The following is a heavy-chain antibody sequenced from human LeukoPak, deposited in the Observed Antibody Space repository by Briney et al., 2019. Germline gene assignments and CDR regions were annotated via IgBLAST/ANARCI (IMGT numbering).Heavy chain of an antibody. Sequence: GGSLRLSCAASGFTFSSYGMHWVRQAPGKGLEYASGISSNGGSRYYADSVKGRYTISRDSSKNTLYLQMSSLRGDDTAVYYCVRTIAVAGPYYFDYWGQGTLVTVSS. J-gene: IGHJ4*02. CDR2: ISSNGGSR. CDR3: VRTIAVAGPYYFDY. D-gene: IGHD6-19*01. CDR1: GFTFSSYG. V-gene: IGHV3-64D*09.